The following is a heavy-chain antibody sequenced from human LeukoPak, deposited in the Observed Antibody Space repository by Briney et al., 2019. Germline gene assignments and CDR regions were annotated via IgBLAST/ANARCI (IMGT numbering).Heavy chain of an antibody. Sequence: ASVKVSCKASGYTFTSYYMHWVRQAPGQGLEWMGIINPSGGSTSYAQKFQGRVTMTRDTSTSTVYMELSSLRSEDTAVYYCARDLGRAGSLLAVGYWGQGTLVTVSS. J-gene: IGHJ4*02. CDR1: GYTFTSYY. D-gene: IGHD3-10*01. CDR2: INPSGGST. CDR3: ARDLGRAGSLLAVGY. V-gene: IGHV1-46*03.